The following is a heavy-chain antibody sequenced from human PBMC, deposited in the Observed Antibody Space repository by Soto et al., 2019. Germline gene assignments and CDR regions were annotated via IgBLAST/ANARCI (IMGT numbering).Heavy chain of an antibody. CDR2: ISSSSSTI. CDR1: RCTFSSYI. Sequence: GGSLRLSCPSSRCTFSSYIMNWVRQAPAKGLEWVSYISSSSSTIYYADSVKGRFTISRDNAKNSLYLQMNSLRAEDTALYYCARNLWFGELRAPSFDYWGQGTLVTVSS. V-gene: IGHV3-48*01. D-gene: IGHD3-10*01. J-gene: IGHJ4*02. CDR3: ARNLWFGELRAPSFDY.